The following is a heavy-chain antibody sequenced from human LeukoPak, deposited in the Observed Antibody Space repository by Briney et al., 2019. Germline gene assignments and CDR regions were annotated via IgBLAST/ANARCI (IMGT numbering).Heavy chain of an antibody. CDR1: GYTFTSYG. Sequence: ASVKVSCKASGYTFTSYGISWVRQAPGQGLEWMGWISAYNGNTNYAQKLQGRVTMTTDTSTSTAYMELRSLRSDDTAVYYCASGGTPDILTGYYNSYYYGMDVWGQGTTVTVSS. J-gene: IGHJ6*02. CDR3: ASGGTPDILTGYYNSYYYGMDV. CDR2: ISAYNGNT. D-gene: IGHD3-9*01. V-gene: IGHV1-18*01.